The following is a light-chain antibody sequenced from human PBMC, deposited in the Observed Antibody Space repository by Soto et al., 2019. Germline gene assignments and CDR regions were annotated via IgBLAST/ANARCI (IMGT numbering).Light chain of an antibody. CDR1: QSVSSNY. CDR2: DAS. J-gene: IGKJ3*01. Sequence: EIVLTQSPGTLSLSPGERATLSCRASQSVSSNYLAWYQQKPGQAPRLLIYDASSRATGIPDRFSGSGSGTDFTLTISRLEPEDSAVYYCQQYGSSLFTFGPGTKVDIK. V-gene: IGKV3-20*01. CDR3: QQYGSSLFT.